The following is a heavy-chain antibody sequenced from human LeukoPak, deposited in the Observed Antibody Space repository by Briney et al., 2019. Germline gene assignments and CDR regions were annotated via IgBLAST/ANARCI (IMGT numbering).Heavy chain of an antibody. CDR1: GGSISSSSYY. CDR2: IYHSGNT. D-gene: IGHD2-2*01. Sequence: PSETLSLTCTVSGGSISSSSYYWGWIRQPPGKGLEWIGNIYHSGNTYYNSSLKSRVTISVDTSKNQFSLKLSSVTAADTAVYYCARPRWGRDIVVVPAANDAFDIWGQGTMVTVSS. CDR3: ARPRWGRDIVVVPAANDAFDI. J-gene: IGHJ3*02. V-gene: IGHV4-39*07.